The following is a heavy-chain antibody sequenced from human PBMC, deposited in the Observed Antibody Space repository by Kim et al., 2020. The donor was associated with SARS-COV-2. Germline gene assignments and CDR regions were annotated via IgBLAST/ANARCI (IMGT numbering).Heavy chain of an antibody. Sequence: GGSLRLSCSASGFIFSSYSMHWVRQAPGKGLEFVSAIKNNGRDTYYADSVRARFTISRDNSRNTVYLHMDSLRAEDTAVYYCVKGSAYCDGDCYPRAGWGQGPRVTVSS. D-gene: IGHD2-21*02. J-gene: IGHJ4*02. V-gene: IGHV3-64D*06. CDR1: GFIFSSYS. CDR2: IKNNGRDT. CDR3: VKGSAYCDGDCYPRAG.